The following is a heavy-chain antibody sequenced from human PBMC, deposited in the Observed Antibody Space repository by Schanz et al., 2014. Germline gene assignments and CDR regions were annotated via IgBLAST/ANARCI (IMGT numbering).Heavy chain of an antibody. D-gene: IGHD2-2*01. Sequence: QLMQSGSEVRKPGASVKVSCKASGYIFGSHGMTWVRQAPGQGFEWMAWMSYNGNTKYAQSLQGRVTVTRDTSTSTSYMELRSLTSDDTAVYYCARDVPINDYWGQGTPVTVSS. J-gene: IGHJ4*02. CDR3: ARDVPINDY. CDR2: MSYNGNT. V-gene: IGHV1-18*01. CDR1: GYIFGSHG.